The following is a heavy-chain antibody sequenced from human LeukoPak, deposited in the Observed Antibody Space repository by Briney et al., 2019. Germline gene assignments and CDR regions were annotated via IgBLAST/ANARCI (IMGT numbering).Heavy chain of an antibody. V-gene: IGHV1-2*02. D-gene: IGHD3-3*01. J-gene: IGHJ4*02. CDR3: ARGKSGYSP. CDR2: INPHTGAA. Sequence: ASVKVSCKVSGYTFIENYIHWVRQAPGQGLEWMGLINPHTGAANYSQKFQGQVTMTRDTSISTAYMHLTRLKFDDTAVYYCARGKSGYSPWGQGTPVTVSS. CDR1: GYTFIENY.